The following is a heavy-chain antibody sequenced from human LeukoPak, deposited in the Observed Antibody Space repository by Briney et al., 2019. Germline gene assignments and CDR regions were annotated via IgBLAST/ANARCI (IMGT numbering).Heavy chain of an antibody. Sequence: GGSLRLSCAASGFTFSNYAMSWVRQAPGKGLEWVSTVYFSGGDTYSADSVKGRFTISRDNAKNTLYLQMNSLRAEDTAVYYCAKDGYGSGSFDYWGQGTLVNGSS. D-gene: IGHD3-10*01. J-gene: IGHJ4*02. CDR2: VYFSGGDT. V-gene: IGHV3-23*01. CDR3: AKDGYGSGSFDY. CDR1: GFTFSNYA.